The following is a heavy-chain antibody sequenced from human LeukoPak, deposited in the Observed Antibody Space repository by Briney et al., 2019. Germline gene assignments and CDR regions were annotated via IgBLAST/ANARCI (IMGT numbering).Heavy chain of an antibody. V-gene: IGHV4-30-4*01. Sequence: SQTLSLTCSVAGGPISSGDYYWSWIRQPPGKGLEWIAYIYYSGSTYYNPSLKSRATISVDTSKNLFSLELSSVTAADTAVYYCARDHYDSSGYYPGDHWGQGTLVTVSS. J-gene: IGHJ4*02. CDR2: IYYSGST. CDR3: ARDHYDSSGYYPGDH. D-gene: IGHD3-22*01. CDR1: GGPISSGDYY.